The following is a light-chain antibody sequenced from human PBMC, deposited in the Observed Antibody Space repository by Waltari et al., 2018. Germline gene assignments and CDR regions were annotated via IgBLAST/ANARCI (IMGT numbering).Light chain of an antibody. J-gene: IGLJ1*01. CDR1: SSNIGAGHD. V-gene: IGLV1-40*01. CDR2: GNN. Sequence: QSVLTQPPSVSGAPGQRVTISCTGSSSNIGAGHDVHWYQHLPGTAPKLLIYGNNNRPSGVPDRFSGSKSGTSASLGSTGLQAEDEADYYCQSYDSSLGGSRVFGTGTKVTVL. CDR3: QSYDSSLGGSRV.